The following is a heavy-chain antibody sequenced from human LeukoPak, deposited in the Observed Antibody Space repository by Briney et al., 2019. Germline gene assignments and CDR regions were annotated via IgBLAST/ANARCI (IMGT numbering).Heavy chain of an antibody. CDR2: IYYSGST. J-gene: IGHJ5*02. V-gene: IGHV4-30-4*08. Sequence: PSQTLSLTCTVSGGSISSGDYYWSWIRQPPGKGLEWIGYIYYSGSTYYNPSLKSRVTISVDTSKNQFSLKLSSVTAADTAVYYCARSLEYSSSSGGNWFDPWGQGTLVTVSS. CDR3: ARSLEYSSSSGGNWFDP. CDR1: GGSISSGDYY. D-gene: IGHD6-6*01.